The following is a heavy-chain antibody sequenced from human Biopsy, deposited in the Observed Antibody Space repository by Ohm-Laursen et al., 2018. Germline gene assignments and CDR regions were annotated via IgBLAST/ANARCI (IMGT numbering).Heavy chain of an antibody. CDR3: GNEVYGRDY. J-gene: IGHJ4*02. Sequence: SETLSLTCVVFGRTFSDYRWTWIRQPPGKGLEWIGQINQSGSTNYNPSLKSRATISADASKYEFSLRLTSVTAADTAVYFCGNEVYGRDYWGLGAQVTVSS. CDR2: INQSGST. V-gene: IGHV4-34*08. CDR1: GRTFSDYR. D-gene: IGHD4-17*01.